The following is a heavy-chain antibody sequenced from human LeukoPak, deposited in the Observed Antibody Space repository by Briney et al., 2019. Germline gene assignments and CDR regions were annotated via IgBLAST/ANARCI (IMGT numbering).Heavy chain of an antibody. CDR3: ARHYYDSSRHYYVDS. CDR1: EFTFSRYW. V-gene: IGHV3-7*01. D-gene: IGHD3-22*01. J-gene: IGHJ4*02. Sequence: GGSLRLSCAASEFTFSRYWMTWVRQAPGKGLEWVANIKPDGSEKYYLDSVKGRFTISRDNARNSLFLQMNSLRAEDTAVYYCARHYYDSSRHYYVDSWGQGTLVTVSS. CDR2: IKPDGSEK.